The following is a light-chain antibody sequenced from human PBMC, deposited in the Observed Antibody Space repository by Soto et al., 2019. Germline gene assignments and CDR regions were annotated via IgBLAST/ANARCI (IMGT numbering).Light chain of an antibody. CDR2: QAS. CDR3: QQYHDSPVT. V-gene: IGKV1-5*03. J-gene: IGKJ2*01. CDR1: QSIGSW. Sequence: DIQMTQSPSTLSASVRDRVTITCRASQSIGSWLAWFQLKPGNAPRLLIYQASILQSGVPSRFSGSGSGTEFSLSISSLQPDDSASYFCQQYHDSPVTFGQGTKLDIK.